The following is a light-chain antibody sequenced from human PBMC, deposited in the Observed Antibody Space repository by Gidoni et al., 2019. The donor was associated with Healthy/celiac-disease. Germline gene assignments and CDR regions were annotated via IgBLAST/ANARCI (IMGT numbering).Light chain of an antibody. V-gene: IGKV1-33*01. J-gene: IGKJ4*02. CDR2: DAS. CDR3: QQGGNWPPLP. CDR1: QDISNY. Sequence: DIQMTQSPSSLSASVGERVTITCQASQDISNYLNWYQQRPGKAPKVLIYDASNLETGVPSRFSGSGSGTGFPFTIRSLEPEDFGIYCCQQGGNWPPLPFGRGTKVEIK.